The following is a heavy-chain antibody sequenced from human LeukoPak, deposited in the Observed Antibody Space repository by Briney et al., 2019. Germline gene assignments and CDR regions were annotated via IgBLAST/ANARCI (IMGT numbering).Heavy chain of an antibody. J-gene: IGHJ4*02. V-gene: IGHV4-61*02. Sequence: SQTLSLTCTVSGGSISSGSYYWSWIRQPAGKGLEWIGRIYTSGSTNYNPSLKSRVTISVDTSKNQFSLKLSSATAADTAVYYCARGIGGSYYVYDFDYWGQGTLVTVSS. D-gene: IGHD1-26*01. CDR1: GGSISSGSYY. CDR3: ARGIGGSYYVYDFDY. CDR2: IYTSGST.